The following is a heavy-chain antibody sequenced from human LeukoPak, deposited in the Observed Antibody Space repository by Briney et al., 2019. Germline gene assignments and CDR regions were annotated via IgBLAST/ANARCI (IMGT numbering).Heavy chain of an antibody. V-gene: IGHV1-2*04. CDR2: INPNKGGT. CDR3: ARERTPAALDAFDM. CDR1: GYTVTAYY. D-gene: IGHD6-13*01. J-gene: IGHJ3*02. Sequence: ASVDVSCKASGYTVTAYYMHWGREAPGQGLEGWGGINPNKGGTNYAQKFQGWVTLSRDQSISTAYMELSRLRSHDTAVYYCARERTPAALDAFDMGPQGTMVPVPT.